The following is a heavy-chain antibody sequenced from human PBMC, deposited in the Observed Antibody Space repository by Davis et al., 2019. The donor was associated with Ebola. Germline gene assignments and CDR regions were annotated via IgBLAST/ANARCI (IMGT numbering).Heavy chain of an antibody. CDR2: ISYSGST. V-gene: IGHV4-59*08. Sequence: ESLKISCAASGFVFRNYVMSWVRQPPGKGLEWIGYISYSGSTNYNPSLKSRVTISVEASKNQFSLKLSSVTAADTAVYYCARLYDPYGMDVWGQGTTVTVSS. J-gene: IGHJ6*02. D-gene: IGHD3-3*01. CDR1: GFVFRNYV. CDR3: ARLYDPYGMDV.